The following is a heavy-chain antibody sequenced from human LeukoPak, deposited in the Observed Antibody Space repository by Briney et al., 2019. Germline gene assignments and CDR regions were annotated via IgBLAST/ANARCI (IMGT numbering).Heavy chain of an antibody. CDR2: ISSSSSYI. V-gene: IGHV3-21*01. CDR3: ARATFPEYYFDY. J-gene: IGHJ4*02. CDR1: VFTFSSYS. Sequence: GGSLRLSCAASVFTFSSYSMNWVRQAPGKGLEWVSSISSSSSYIYYADSVKGRFTISRDNAKNSLYLQMNSLRAEDTAVYYCARATFPEYYFDYWGQGTLVTVSS. D-gene: IGHD2/OR15-2a*01.